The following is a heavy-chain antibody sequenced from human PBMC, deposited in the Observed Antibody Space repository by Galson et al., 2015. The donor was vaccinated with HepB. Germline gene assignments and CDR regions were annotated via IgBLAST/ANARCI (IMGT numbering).Heavy chain of an antibody. CDR3: ARERGGGSTSFFDY. J-gene: IGHJ4*02. Sequence: SLRLSCAVSGFTFSSVWMHWVRQVPGKGLVWVSRIDRDGTTTTYADSVKGRFTIARDNAKNSLYLQMNSLRAEDTAVYYCARERGGGSTSFFDYWGQGTLVTVSS. CDR2: IDRDGTTT. D-gene: IGHD2-2*01. V-gene: IGHV3-74*03. CDR1: GFTFSSVW.